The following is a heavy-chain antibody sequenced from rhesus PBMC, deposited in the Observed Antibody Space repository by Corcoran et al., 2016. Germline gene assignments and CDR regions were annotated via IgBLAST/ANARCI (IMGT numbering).Heavy chain of an antibody. J-gene: IGHJ4*01. Sequence: QVQLQESGPGVVKPSETLSLTCAVSGGSISDSYRWSWIRQPPGKGLEGIGFIYGSSTSTNYTPSLKSRVTISKDTSKNQFSLKLSSVTAADTAVYYCARVDSSGWGFDYWGQGVLVTVSS. CDR2: IYGSSTST. V-gene: IGHV4S10*01. CDR1: GGSISDSYR. D-gene: IGHD6-31*01. CDR3: ARVDSSGWGFDY.